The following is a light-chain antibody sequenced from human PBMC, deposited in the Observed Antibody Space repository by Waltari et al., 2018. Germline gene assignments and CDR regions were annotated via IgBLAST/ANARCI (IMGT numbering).Light chain of an antibody. CDR2: DVS. V-gene: IGLV2-14*03. CDR1: SSDVGGYNY. Sequence: QSALTQPASVSGSPGQSIPIPCTGTSSDVGGYNYVSWYHQHPGKAPKLRIYDVSNRPSGVSNRFSGSKSGNTASLTISGLQAEDEADYYCSSYTSSSTPVFGGGTKLTVL. J-gene: IGLJ3*02. CDR3: SSYTSSSTPV.